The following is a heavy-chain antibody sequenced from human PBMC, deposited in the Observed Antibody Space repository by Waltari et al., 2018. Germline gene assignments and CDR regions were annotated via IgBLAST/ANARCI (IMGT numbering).Heavy chain of an antibody. CDR3: ARGNWNYLSYYYGVDV. V-gene: IGHV4-34*01. CDR1: GGSFSDYY. D-gene: IGHD1-7*01. CDR2: INHSGST. J-gene: IGHJ6*02. Sequence: QVHLQQWGAGLLKPSETLSLTCAVYGGSFSDYYWSWIRQPPGKGLEWIGEINHSGSTNYNPSLKSRVTMTVDTSKHQFSLKMTSVSSADTAIYFCARGNWNYLSYYYGVDVWGQGTTVTVSS.